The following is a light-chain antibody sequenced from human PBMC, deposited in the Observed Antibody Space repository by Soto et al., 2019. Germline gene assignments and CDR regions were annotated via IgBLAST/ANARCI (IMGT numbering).Light chain of an antibody. CDR1: SSDIGSYNF. J-gene: IGLJ2*01. Sequence: QSALTQPASVSGSPGQSITISCTGTSSDIGSYNFVSWFQQHPGKVPKLIIYEGTERPSGVSNRFSASKSGNTASLTISGLQPADEADYYCCSYAGPSTIFGGGTQLTVL. V-gene: IGLV2-23*01. CDR3: CSYAGPSTI. CDR2: EGT.